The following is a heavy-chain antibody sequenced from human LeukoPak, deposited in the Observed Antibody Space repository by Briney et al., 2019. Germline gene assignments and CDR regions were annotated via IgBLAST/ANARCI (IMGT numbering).Heavy chain of an antibody. J-gene: IGHJ6*01. D-gene: IGHD2-21*01. CDR3: AREVAPLYFHYGMDV. CDR2: TWYDGRNN. Sequence: GKSLRLSCAASGXTFSSYGMHWVRQAPGKGLEWVAVTWYDGRNNYYAASVKGRFTISRDDSKTTVYLLMNSLRAEDTAVYYCAREVAPLYFHYGMDVWGEGTTVTVSS. V-gene: IGHV3-33*01. CDR1: GXTFSSYG.